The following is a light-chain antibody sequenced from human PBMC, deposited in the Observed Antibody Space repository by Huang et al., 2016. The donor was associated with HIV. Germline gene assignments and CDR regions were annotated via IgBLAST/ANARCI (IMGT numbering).Light chain of an antibody. CDR2: DAS. Sequence: DIQVTQSPSSLSASVGDRVTITCQARQDITDDLNWYQQTPGTAPKILISDASNLASVVPSRFSGTISGTDFTLTITSLQPEDIATYYCQQYDTLPYTFGQGTKLEI. V-gene: IGKV1-33*01. CDR3: QQYDTLPYT. J-gene: IGKJ2*01. CDR1: QDITDD.